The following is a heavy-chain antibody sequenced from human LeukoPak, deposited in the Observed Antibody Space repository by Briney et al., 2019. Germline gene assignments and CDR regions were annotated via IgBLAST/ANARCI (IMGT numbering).Heavy chain of an antibody. CDR2: IIPIFGTA. CDR1: GGTFSSYA. V-gene: IGHV1-69*13. D-gene: IGHD6-6*01. CDR3: ARVGIAARHYYYYGMDV. Sequence: SVKVSCKASGGTFSSYAISWVRQAPGQGLEWMGGIIPIFGTAKYAQKFQGRVTITADESTSTAYMELSSLRSEDTAVYYCARVGIAARHYYYYGMDVWGQGTTVTVPS. J-gene: IGHJ6*02.